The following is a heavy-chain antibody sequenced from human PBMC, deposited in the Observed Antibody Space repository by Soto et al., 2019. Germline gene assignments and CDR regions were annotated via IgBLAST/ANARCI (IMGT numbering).Heavy chain of an antibody. V-gene: IGHV1-2*04. D-gene: IGHD6-19*01. Sequence: QVQLVQSGAEVKKPGASVKVSCKASGYIFTGYYMHWVRQAPGQGLEWMGWINPNSGDTNYAQKFQGWVTMTRDTSISTGYMGLSRRTFDDTAVYYGARGSRIAVAGNPFSDYWGQGTLVTVSS. CDR2: INPNSGDT. CDR1: GYIFTGYY. J-gene: IGHJ4*02. CDR3: ARGSRIAVAGNPFSDY.